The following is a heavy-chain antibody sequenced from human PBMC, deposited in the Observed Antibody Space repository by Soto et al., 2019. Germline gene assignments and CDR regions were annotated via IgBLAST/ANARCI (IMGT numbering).Heavy chain of an antibody. Sequence: PSETLSLTCTVSDGSISGNFLTWIRQPAGKGLEWIGRISSNGNTDYSPSLKSRVTMSIDTSKNHFSLDLISVTASDTAIYYCAREVWVAGLLYYFDFWGQGTLVTVS. CDR3: AREVWVAGLLYYFDF. CDR1: DGSISGNF. V-gene: IGHV4-4*07. D-gene: IGHD6-19*01. J-gene: IGHJ4*02. CDR2: ISSNGNT.